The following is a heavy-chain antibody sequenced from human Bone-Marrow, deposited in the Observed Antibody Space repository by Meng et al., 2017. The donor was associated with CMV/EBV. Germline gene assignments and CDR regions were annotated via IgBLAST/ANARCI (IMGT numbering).Heavy chain of an antibody. CDR1: GGSLSGYY. V-gene: IGHV4-34*01. CDR3: ASTDCGGDCPGYYYNYGMDV. Sequence: LRHSCPVYGGSLSGYYWRWIRQPPGKGLEWIGEIKHRGSTNYNPSLKSRVTISVDTSKNQFSLKLSSVTAAYTAVYYCASTDCGGDCPGYYYNYGMDVWGQGTTVTVSS. J-gene: IGHJ6*02. D-gene: IGHD2-21*01. CDR2: IKHRGST.